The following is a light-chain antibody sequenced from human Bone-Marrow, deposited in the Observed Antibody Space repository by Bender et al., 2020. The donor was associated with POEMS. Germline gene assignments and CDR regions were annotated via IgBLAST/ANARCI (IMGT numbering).Light chain of an antibody. CDR1: SSNIGTNP. CDR3: AAWEDSLNGWV. Sequence: QFVLTQPPSASGTPGQRVTIPCSGSSSNIGTNPVNWYQQPPGTAPNLLIYINNQRPSGVPDRFSGSKSGTSASLAISGLQSEDEADYYCAAWEDSLNGWVFGGGTKLTVL. J-gene: IGLJ3*02. V-gene: IGLV1-44*01. CDR2: INN.